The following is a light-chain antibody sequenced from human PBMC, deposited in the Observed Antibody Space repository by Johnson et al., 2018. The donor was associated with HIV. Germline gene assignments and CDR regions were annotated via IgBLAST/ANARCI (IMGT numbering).Light chain of an antibody. Sequence: QSVLTQPPSVSAAPGQKVIISCSGSSSNIGNNYASWYQQLPGTAPKILIHENNKRPSGIPDRFSGSKSGTSATLGITGLQTGDEADYYCGTWDSSLNAFVFGAGTRVTVL. V-gene: IGLV1-51*02. CDR3: GTWDSSLNAFV. CDR1: SSNIGNNY. CDR2: ENN. J-gene: IGLJ1*01.